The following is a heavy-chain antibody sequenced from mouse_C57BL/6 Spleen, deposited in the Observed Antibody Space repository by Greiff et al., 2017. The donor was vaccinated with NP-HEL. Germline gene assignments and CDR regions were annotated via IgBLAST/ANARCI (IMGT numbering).Heavy chain of an antibody. CDR2: IRSKSSNYAT. J-gene: IGHJ4*01. V-gene: IGHV10-3*01. D-gene: IGHD3-2*02. Sequence: EVQGVESGGGLVQPKGSLKLSCAASGFTFNTYAMHWVRQAPGKGLEWVARIRSKSSNYATYYADSVKDRFTISRDDSQSMLYLQMNNLKTEDTAMYYCVRDRELRLLMDYWGQGTSVTVSS. CDR3: VRDRELRLLMDY. CDR1: GFTFNTYA.